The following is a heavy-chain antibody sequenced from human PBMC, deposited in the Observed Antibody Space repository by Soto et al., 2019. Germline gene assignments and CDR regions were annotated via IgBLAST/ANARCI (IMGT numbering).Heavy chain of an antibody. CDR2: ISDSGGAT. V-gene: IGHV3-23*01. CDR3: AKDQGGGWRIDAFDT. CDR1: GFTFTSYV. D-gene: IGHD6-19*01. Sequence: EVQLLESGGGLVQPGGSLRLSCAASGFTFTSYVMSWVRQTPGKGLQWVSTISDSGGATYYAASVKGRFTISRDNSKNTLYLQMDSLRAEDTAVYYCAKDQGGGWRIDAFDTWGQGTLVTVSS. J-gene: IGHJ3*02.